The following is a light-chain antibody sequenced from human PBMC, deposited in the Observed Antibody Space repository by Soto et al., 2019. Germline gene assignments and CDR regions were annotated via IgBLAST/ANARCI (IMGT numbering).Light chain of an antibody. CDR1: SSNIGNNY. J-gene: IGLJ1*01. CDR3: AAWDDSLSGYV. CDR2: RNN. Sequence: QSALTQPPSVSAAPGQKVTISCSGSSSNIGNNYVSWYQQLPGTAPKLLIYRNNQRPSGVPDRFSGSKSGTSASLAISGLRSEDEADYYCAAWDDSLSGYVFGTGTKVTVL. V-gene: IGLV1-47*01.